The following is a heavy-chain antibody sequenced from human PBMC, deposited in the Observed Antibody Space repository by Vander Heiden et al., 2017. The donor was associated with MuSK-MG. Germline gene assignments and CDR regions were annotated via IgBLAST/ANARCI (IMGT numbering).Heavy chain of an antibody. CDR2: ISGSGCST. V-gene: IGHV3-23*01. CDR3: AKASPSKGGGGRAPFDY. J-gene: IGHJ4*02. CDR1: GFTFSSYA. Sequence: EVQLLESGGGLVQPGGSLRLSCAASGFTFSSYARSWVRQAPGKGLECVSAISGSGCSTYYADPVKGRFTISRDNSKNTLYLQMNSLRAEDTAVYYCAKASPSKGGGGRAPFDYWGQGTLVTVSS. D-gene: IGHD2-21*01.